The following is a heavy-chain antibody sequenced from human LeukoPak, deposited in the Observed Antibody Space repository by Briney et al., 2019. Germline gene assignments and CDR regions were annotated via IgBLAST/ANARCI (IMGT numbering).Heavy chain of an antibody. D-gene: IGHD4-17*01. J-gene: IGHJ4*02. CDR1: GGPISSGGYS. CDR3: ARGTVTTTYFDY. CDR2: IYHSGST. V-gene: IGHV4-30-2*01. Sequence: SQTLSLTCAVSGGPISSGGYSWSWIRQPPGKGLEWIGYIYHSGSTYYNPSLKSRVTISVDRSKNQFSLKLSSVTAADTAVYYCARGTVTTTYFDYWGQGTLVTVSS.